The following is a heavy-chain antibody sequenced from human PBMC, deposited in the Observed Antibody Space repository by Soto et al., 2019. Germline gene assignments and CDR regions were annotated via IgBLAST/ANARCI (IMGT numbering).Heavy chain of an antibody. V-gene: IGHV4-28*01. CDR2: ITHGGST. CDR1: GYSIRSSDW. J-gene: IGHJ6*02. CDR3: ARMAVTTFYYYAMDV. D-gene: IGHD6-19*01. Sequence: TLSLTCAVYGYSIRSSDWWGWIRQPPGKGLEWIGYITHGGSTNYNPSPKRRVTMSVDPSKNQFSLNLTSVTAVDTAVYYCARMAVTTFYYYAMDVWGQGTTVTV.